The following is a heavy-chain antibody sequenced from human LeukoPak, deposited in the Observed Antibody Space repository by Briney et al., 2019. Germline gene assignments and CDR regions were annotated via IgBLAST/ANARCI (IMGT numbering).Heavy chain of an antibody. V-gene: IGHV3-53*01. CDR3: AKDEATSGGGLAS. Sequence: GGSLRLSCAASGFTVSGTHMSWVRQAPGKGLERVSAMYTGGTTYYADSVKGRFTISRDNSRNTLFLHMSSLRADDTAVYYCAKDEATSGGGLASRGQGTLVTVSS. CDR1: GFTVSGTH. J-gene: IGHJ4*02. D-gene: IGHD3-16*01. CDR2: MYTGGTT.